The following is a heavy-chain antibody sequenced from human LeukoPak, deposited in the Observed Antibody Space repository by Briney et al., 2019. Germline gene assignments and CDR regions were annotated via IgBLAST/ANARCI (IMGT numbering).Heavy chain of an antibody. CDR2: MNPNSGNT. D-gene: IGHD3-22*01. V-gene: IGHV1-8*01. Sequence: ASVNVSCKASGYTFTRYDINRVRQAAGQGLEWMGGMNPNSGNTGYAQKLQGRVTMTRNTSISTAYMELSSLRSEDTAVYYCATFPYDSSGYYRHFDYWGQGTLVTVSS. J-gene: IGHJ4*02. CDR1: GYTFTRYD. CDR3: ATFPYDSSGYYRHFDY.